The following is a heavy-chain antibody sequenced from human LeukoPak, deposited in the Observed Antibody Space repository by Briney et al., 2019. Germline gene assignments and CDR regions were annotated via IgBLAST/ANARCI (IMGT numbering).Heavy chain of an antibody. CDR1: GYTFTSYY. D-gene: IGHD6-13*01. J-gene: IGHJ5*02. V-gene: IGHV1-8*03. Sequence: GASVKVSCKASGYTFTSYYMHWVRQAPGQGLEWMGWMNPNSGNTGYAQKFQGRVTITRDTSISTAYMELSSLRSEDTAVYYCASGCFRSWYRGWFDPWGQGTLVTVSS. CDR3: ASGCFRSWYRGWFDP. CDR2: MNPNSGNT.